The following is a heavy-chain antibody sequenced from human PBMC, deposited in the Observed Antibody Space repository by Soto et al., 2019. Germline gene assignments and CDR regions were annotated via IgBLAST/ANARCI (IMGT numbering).Heavy chain of an antibody. D-gene: IGHD3-10*01. V-gene: IGHV1-46*01. CDR3: ARDHLSSGSYYRSRLWDYYGMDV. CDR1: GYTFTSYY. J-gene: IGHJ6*02. CDR2: INPSGGST. Sequence: QVQLVQSGAEVKKPGASVKVSCKASGYTFTSYYMHWVRQAPGQGLEWMGIINPSGGSTSYAQKFQGRVTMTRDTSTSTVYMELSSLRSEDTAVYYCARDHLSSGSYYRSRLWDYYGMDVWGQGTTVTVSS.